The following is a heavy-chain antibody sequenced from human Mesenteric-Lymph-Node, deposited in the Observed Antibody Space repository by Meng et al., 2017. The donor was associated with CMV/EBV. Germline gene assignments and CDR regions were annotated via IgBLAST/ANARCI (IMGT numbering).Heavy chain of an antibody. CDR3: VSLDYYSSGSDYKDY. CDR2: INGDGSST. D-gene: IGHD3-10*01. CDR1: GFTFSNYW. J-gene: IGHJ4*02. V-gene: IGHV3-74*01. Sequence: SGFTFSNYWMHWVRQAPGKGLVWVSRINGDGSSTTYADSVKGRFTISRDNAKNTLYLQMNSLRAEDTAVYYCVSLDYYSSGSDYKDYWGQGTLVTVSS.